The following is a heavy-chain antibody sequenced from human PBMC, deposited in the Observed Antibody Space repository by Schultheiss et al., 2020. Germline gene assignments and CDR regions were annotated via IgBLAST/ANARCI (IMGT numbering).Heavy chain of an antibody. CDR3: AKERAVAGTRNWFDP. V-gene: IGHV3-30*02. CDR2: IWYDGSNK. J-gene: IGHJ5*02. D-gene: IGHD6-19*01. CDR1: GFTFSDYY. Sequence: GESLKISCAASGFTFSDYYMNWVRQAPGKGLEWVAVIWYDGSNKYYADSVKGRFTISRDNSKNTLYLQMNSLRAEDTAVYYCAKERAVAGTRNWFDPWGQGTLVTVAS.